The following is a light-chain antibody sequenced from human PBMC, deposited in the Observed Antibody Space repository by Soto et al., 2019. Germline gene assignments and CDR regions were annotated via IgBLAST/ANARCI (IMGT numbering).Light chain of an antibody. J-gene: IGKJ5*01. Sequence: EIVLTQSPGTLSLSPGERATLSCRASQNINSDYFAWYQQKPGQAPRLLIYGASTRATGIPARFSGSGSGTEFTLTISSLQSEDFAVYYCQQYNNWPPGVTFGQGTRWRL. V-gene: IGKV3-15*01. CDR2: GAS. CDR3: QQYNNWPPGVT. CDR1: QNINSD.